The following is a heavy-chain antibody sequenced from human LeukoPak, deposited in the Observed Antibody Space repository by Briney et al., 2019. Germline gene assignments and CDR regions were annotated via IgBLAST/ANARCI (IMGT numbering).Heavy chain of an antibody. V-gene: IGHV4-30-4*01. CDR3: AREGNSYGPDGRYYYYGMDV. D-gene: IGHD5-18*01. CDR2: IYYSGST. J-gene: IGHJ6*02. CDR1: GGSISGDYY. Sequence: SETLSLTCTVSGGSISGDYYWSWIRQPPGKGLEWIGYIYYSGSTYYHPSLKSRVTISVDTSKNQFSLKLSSVTAADTAVYYCAREGNSYGPDGRYYYYGMDVWGQGTTVTVSS.